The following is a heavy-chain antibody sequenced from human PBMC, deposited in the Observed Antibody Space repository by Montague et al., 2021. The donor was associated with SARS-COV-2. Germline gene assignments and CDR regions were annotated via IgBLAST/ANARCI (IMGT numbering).Heavy chain of an antibody. V-gene: IGHV4-34*01. CDR3: ARGYDYVWGSYRYLHWLAP. CDR1: GGSFSGYY. Sequence: SETLSLTCAVYGGSFSGYYWSWIRQPPGKGLEWIGEINHSGSTNYNPSLKSRVTISVDTSKNQFSLKLSSVAAADTAVYYCARGYDYVWGSYRYLHWLAPWGQGTLVTVSS. J-gene: IGHJ5*02. D-gene: IGHD3-16*02. CDR2: INHSGST.